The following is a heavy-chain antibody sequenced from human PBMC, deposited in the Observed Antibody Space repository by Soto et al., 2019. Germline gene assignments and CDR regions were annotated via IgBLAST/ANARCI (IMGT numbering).Heavy chain of an antibody. CDR3: ATRLYQYYYDSSGDEGGRAFDI. D-gene: IGHD3-22*01. CDR1: GFTFSIYS. J-gene: IGHJ3*02. Sequence: GSLVLACTASGFTFSIYSMNWVRQAPGKGLEWVSSISSSSSYIYYADSVKGRFTISRDNAKNSLYLQMNSLSAEDTAVYYCATRLYQYYYDSSGDEGGRAFDIWGQGTMVNVSS. CDR2: ISSSSSYI. V-gene: IGHV3-21*01.